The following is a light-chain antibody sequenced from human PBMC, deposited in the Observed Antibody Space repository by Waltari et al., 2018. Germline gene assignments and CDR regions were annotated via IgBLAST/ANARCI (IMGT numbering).Light chain of an antibody. CDR1: SSDVGGYNY. CDR3: SSYTSSSTPLYV. J-gene: IGLJ1*01. Sequence: QSALTQPASVSGSPGQSITISCTGTSSDVGGYNYVSWYQQHPDKAPKLMIYDVSNRPSGFSNRFSGSKSGNTASLTISGLQAEDEANYYCSSYTSSSTPLYVFGTGTKVTVL. CDR2: DVS. V-gene: IGLV2-14*03.